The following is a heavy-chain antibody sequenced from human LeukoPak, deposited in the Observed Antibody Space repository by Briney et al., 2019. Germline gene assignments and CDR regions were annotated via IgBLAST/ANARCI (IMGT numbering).Heavy chain of an antibody. CDR2: ISSSSSYI. D-gene: IGHD3-10*01. Sequence: PGGSLRLSCAASGFTFSSYSMNWVHQAPGKGLEWVSSISSSSSYIYYADSVKGRFTISRDNSKNTLYLQMNSLRAEDTAVYYCARDRYGSGSHYYYYYYMDVWGKGTTVTVSS. CDR1: GFTFSSYS. CDR3: ARDRYGSGSHYYYYYYMDV. J-gene: IGHJ6*03. V-gene: IGHV3-21*01.